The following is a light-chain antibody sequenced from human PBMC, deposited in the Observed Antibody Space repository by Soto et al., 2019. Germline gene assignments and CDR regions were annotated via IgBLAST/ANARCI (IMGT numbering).Light chain of an antibody. CDR3: QPQDSSRRGAV. CDR2: YNN. Sequence: QSVLTQPPSVSGAPGQRVTISCTGSNSNIGAGYDVHWYQQLPGTAPKLLIYYNNIRPSGVPDRFSGSKSGTSASLAITGVQAEEEADYYCQPQDSSRRGAVFGGGTKLTAL. CDR1: NSNIGAGYD. J-gene: IGLJ2*01. V-gene: IGLV1-40*01.